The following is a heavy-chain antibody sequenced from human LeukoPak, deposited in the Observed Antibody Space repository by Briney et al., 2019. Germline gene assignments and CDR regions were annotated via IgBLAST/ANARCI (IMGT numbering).Heavy chain of an antibody. J-gene: IGHJ4*02. Sequence: PSETLSLTCAVYGGSFSGYYWSWFRQPPGKGLEWIGEINHSGSTNYNPSLKSRVTISVDTSKNQFSLKLSSVTAADTAVYYCARTPLTGTTKGYFDYWGQGTLVTVSS. CDR2: INHSGST. D-gene: IGHD1-7*01. CDR1: GGSFSGYY. CDR3: ARTPLTGTTKGYFDY. V-gene: IGHV4-34*01.